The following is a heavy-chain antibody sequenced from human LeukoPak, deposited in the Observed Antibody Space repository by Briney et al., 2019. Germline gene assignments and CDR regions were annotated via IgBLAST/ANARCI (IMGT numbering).Heavy chain of an antibody. J-gene: IGHJ4*02. CDR3: ASPYYYDSSGYYPFGY. CDR2: IYYSGST. D-gene: IGHD3-22*01. Sequence: SETLSLTCTVYGGSISSYYWSWIRQPPGKGLEWIGYIYYSGSTNYNPSLKSRVTISVDTSKNQFSLKLSSVTAADTAVYYCASPYYYDSSGYYPFGYWGQGTPVTVSS. V-gene: IGHV4-59*01. CDR1: GGSISSYY.